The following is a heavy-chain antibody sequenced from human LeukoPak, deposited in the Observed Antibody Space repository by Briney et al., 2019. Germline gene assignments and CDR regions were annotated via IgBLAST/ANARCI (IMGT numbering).Heavy chain of an antibody. V-gene: IGHV3-23*01. CDR3: AKHPQAYYYGSGSYYNKNWFDP. J-gene: IGHJ5*02. D-gene: IGHD3-10*01. Sequence: GGSLRLSCAASGFTFDTCAMTWVRQAPGKGLEWVSSISTNGDLTYYADSVKGRSTISRDNSKNTLYLLMNSLRAEDTAVYYCAKHPQAYYYGSGSYYNKNWFDPWGQGTLVTVSS. CDR2: ISTNGDLT. CDR1: GFTFDTCA.